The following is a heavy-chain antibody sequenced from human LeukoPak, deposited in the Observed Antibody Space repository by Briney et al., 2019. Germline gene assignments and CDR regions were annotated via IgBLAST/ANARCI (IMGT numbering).Heavy chain of an antibody. CDR1: GYSFTSYW. Sequence: GESLKISCKGSGYSFTSYWIGWVRQMPGKGLEWMGIIYPGDSDTRYSPSFQGQVTISADKSITTAYLQWSSVKASDNAMYYCARRIAVAGADGFDFWGQGTLVTVSS. CDR3: ARRIAVAGADGFDF. D-gene: IGHD6-19*01. CDR2: IYPGDSDT. V-gene: IGHV5-51*01. J-gene: IGHJ4*02.